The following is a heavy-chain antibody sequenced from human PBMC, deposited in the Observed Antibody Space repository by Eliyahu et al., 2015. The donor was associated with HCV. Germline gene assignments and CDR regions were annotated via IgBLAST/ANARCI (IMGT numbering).Heavy chain of an antibody. Sequence: EVQLVESGGGLVQPGGSLTLSCAASGFSFSNYNMNWVRQAPGKGLEWLSYITTSGSARYYADSVKGRFTISRDNAKNSLYLQMNSLRDEDTAVYYCARHFYQFDYWGQGTLVTVSS. CDR3: ARHFYQFDY. D-gene: IGHD3-3*02. J-gene: IGHJ4*02. V-gene: IGHV3-48*02. CDR1: GFSFSNYN. CDR2: ITTSGSAR.